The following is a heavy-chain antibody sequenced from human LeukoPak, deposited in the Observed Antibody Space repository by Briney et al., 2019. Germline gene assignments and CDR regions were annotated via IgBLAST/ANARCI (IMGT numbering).Heavy chain of an antibody. Sequence: GASVKVSCKASGYTFTDFYIHWVRQAPGKGPEWMGWINLHRGATNYAQKFRGRVTMTRDTSISLVYMELSRLKSNDTAVYYCARDLRGSGYDPWGQGTLVTVSS. CDR3: ARDLRGSGYDP. J-gene: IGHJ5*02. D-gene: IGHD3-10*01. V-gene: IGHV1-2*02. CDR2: INLHRGAT. CDR1: GYTFTDFY.